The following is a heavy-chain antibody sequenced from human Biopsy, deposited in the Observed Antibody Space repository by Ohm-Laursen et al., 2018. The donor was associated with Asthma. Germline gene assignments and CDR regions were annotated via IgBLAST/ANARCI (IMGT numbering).Heavy chain of an antibody. Sequence: GASVKVSCNVSGYTFTSYYMHWVRQAPGQGLEWMGIINPSGGSTSYAQKFQGRVTMTRDTSTSTVYMELSSLRSEDTAVYYCARGPNYHGSGRAPIGMDVWGQGTTVTVSS. CDR3: ARGPNYHGSGRAPIGMDV. V-gene: IGHV1-46*01. D-gene: IGHD3-10*01. CDR1: GYTFTSYY. J-gene: IGHJ6*02. CDR2: INPSGGST.